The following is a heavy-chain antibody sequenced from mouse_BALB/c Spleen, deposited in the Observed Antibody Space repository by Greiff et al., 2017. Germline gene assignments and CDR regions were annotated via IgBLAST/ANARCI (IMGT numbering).Heavy chain of an antibody. CDR1: GFTFSSYG. Sequence: EVQVVESGGGLVKPGGSLKLSCAASGFTFSSYGMSWVRQSPDKGLEWVATISSGGSYTYYPDSVKGRFTISRDTAKNTLYLQMSSLKSEDTAMYYCARQELRAMDYWGQGTSVTVSA. CDR3: ARQELRAMDY. J-gene: IGHJ4*01. D-gene: IGHD1-1*01. CDR2: ISSGGSYT. V-gene: IGHV5-6*01.